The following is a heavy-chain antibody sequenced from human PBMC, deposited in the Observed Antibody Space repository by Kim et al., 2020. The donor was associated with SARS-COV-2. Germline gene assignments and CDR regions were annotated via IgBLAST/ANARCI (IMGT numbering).Heavy chain of an antibody. CDR3: ASRIWADFDY. J-gene: IGHJ4*02. Sequence: GKTYYADSVRGRFTISRDNSKNTLFLQMNGLRAEDTAVYYCASRIWADFDYWGQGTLVTVSS. V-gene: IGHV3-30*01. D-gene: IGHD3-16*01. CDR2: GKT.